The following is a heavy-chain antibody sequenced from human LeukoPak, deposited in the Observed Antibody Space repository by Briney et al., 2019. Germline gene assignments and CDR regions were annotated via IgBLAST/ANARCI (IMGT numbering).Heavy chain of an antibody. CDR2: VNLNSSGT. J-gene: IGHJ4*02. CDR1: GYTFTAYY. D-gene: IGHD2-21*02. CDR3: ARVAGGDWYYFDF. Sequence: ASVTVSCMASGYTFTAYYMHSVRHAPGQGLECMGWVNLNSSGTNYAQKFQGRVTMTRCTSISAAYMDLSRLRSDDTAVYYCARVAGGDWYYFDFWGQGTLVTVSS. V-gene: IGHV1-2*02.